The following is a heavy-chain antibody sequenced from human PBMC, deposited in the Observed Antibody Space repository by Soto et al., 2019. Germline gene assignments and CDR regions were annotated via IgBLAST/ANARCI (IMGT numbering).Heavy chain of an antibody. J-gene: IGHJ6*02. CDR2: IKQDGSEK. Sequence: EVQLVESGGGLVQPGGSLRLSCAASGFTFSSYWMSWVRQAPGKGLEWVANIKQDGSEKYYVDSVKGRFTISRDNAKNSLYLQMNSLRAEDTDVYYCARIDSGYDSGYYYGMDVWGQGTTVTVSS. D-gene: IGHD5-12*01. CDR3: ARIDSGYDSGYYYGMDV. V-gene: IGHV3-7*03. CDR1: GFTFSSYW.